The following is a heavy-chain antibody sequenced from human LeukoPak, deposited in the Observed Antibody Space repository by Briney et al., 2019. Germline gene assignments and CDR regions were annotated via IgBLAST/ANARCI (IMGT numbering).Heavy chain of an antibody. Sequence: GASLQISCKGSGYIFTSYWIGWVRQLPGKGLEWMGIIYPGDSDTRYSPSFQGQVTISADKSISTAYLQWSSLKASDTAMYYCARLFLPYYYDSSGYYEFDYWGQGTLVTVSS. CDR2: IYPGDSDT. CDR1: GYIFTSYW. V-gene: IGHV5-51*01. J-gene: IGHJ4*02. D-gene: IGHD3-22*01. CDR3: ARLFLPYYYDSSGYYEFDY.